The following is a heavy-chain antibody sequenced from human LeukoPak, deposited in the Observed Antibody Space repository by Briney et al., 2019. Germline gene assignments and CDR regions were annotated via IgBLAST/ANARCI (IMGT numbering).Heavy chain of an antibody. CDR1: GGSISSGGYS. D-gene: IGHD2-2*01. CDR2: IYHSGST. V-gene: IGHV4-30-2*01. CDR3: ARAPDCSSTSCYFDY. Sequence: SEALSLTCAVSGGSISSGGYSWSWVRQPPGKGLEWIGYIYHSGSTYYNPSLKSRVTISVDRSKNQFSLKLTSVTAADTAVSYCARAPDCSSTSCYFDYWGQGTLVTVSS. J-gene: IGHJ4*02.